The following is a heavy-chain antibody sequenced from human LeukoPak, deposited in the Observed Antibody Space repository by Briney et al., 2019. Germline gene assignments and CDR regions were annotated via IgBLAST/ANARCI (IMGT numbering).Heavy chain of an antibody. CDR2: INPSGGST. CDR1: RYTFTSYY. Sequence: ASVKVSCKASRYTFTSYYMHWVRQAPGQGLEWMGIINPSGGSTSYAQKFQGRVTMTRDTSTSTVYMELSSLRSEDTAVYYCARDNYGSGSYYKGGIDYWGQGTLVTVSS. D-gene: IGHD3-10*01. V-gene: IGHV1-46*01. J-gene: IGHJ4*02. CDR3: ARDNYGSGSYYKGGIDY.